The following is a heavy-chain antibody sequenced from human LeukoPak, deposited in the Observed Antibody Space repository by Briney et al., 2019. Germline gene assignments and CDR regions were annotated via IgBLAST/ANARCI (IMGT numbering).Heavy chain of an antibody. D-gene: IGHD1-26*01. CDR1: GVTFSTYG. Sequence: GGSLRLSCGPAGVTFSTYGMSCGRQAPGKGLEWVSSINSSGGIAYYADSVKGRFTISRDNSRNTLFLQMNSLRAEDTAIYYCAKGQGELRFDPWGQGTLVTVSS. CDR2: INSSGGIA. V-gene: IGHV3-23*01. CDR3: AKGQGELRFDP. J-gene: IGHJ5*02.